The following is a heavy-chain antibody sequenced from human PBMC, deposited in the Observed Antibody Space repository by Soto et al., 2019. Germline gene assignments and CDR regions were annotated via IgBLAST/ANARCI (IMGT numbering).Heavy chain of an antibody. CDR1: GGSFSGYY. J-gene: IGHJ6*03. D-gene: IGHD3-3*01. Sequence: SETLSLTCAVYGGSFSGYYWSWIRQPPGKGLEWIGEINHSGSTNYNPSLKSRVTISVDTSKNQFSLKLSSVTAADTAVYYCAMGGMYYDFWSGYYSGNQDGNHRYYMDVWGKGTTVTVSS. CDR2: INHSGST. V-gene: IGHV4-34*01. CDR3: AMGGMYYDFWSGYYSGNQDGNHRYYMDV.